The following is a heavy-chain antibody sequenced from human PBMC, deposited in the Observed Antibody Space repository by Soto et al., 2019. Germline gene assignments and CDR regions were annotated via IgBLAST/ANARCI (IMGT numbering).Heavy chain of an antibody. J-gene: IGHJ5*02. CDR1: GFTFSDYY. Sequence: PGGSLRLSCAASGFTFSDYYMSWIRQAPGKGLEWVSYIGSSGSTIYYADSVKGRVTISRDNAKNSLYLQMDSLRAEDTAVYYCARDVDPHIATPGSWGQGALVTVSS. V-gene: IGHV3-11*01. CDR3: ARDVDPHIATPGS. D-gene: IGHD6-13*01. CDR2: IGSSGSTI.